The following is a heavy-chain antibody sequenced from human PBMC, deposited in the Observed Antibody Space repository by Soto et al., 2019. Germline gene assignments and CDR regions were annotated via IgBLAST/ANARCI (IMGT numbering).Heavy chain of an antibody. D-gene: IGHD6-19*01. J-gene: IGHJ4*02. Sequence: GGSLRLSCAASGFTFSSYGMHWVRQAPGKGLEWVAVISYDGSNKYYADSVKGRFTISRDNSKNTLYLQMNSLRAEDTAVYYCAKDPRPYSSGWYFDYWGQGTLVTISS. CDR3: AKDPRPYSSGWYFDY. CDR2: ISYDGSNK. CDR1: GFTFSSYG. V-gene: IGHV3-30*18.